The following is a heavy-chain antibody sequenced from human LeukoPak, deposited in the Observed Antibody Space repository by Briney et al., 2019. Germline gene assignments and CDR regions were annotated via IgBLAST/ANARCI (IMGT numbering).Heavy chain of an antibody. CDR3: ARVAPTYSSSWLFTHDASDI. D-gene: IGHD6-13*01. J-gene: IGHJ3*02. Sequence: ASVKVSCKASGYTFTSYDINWVRQATGQGLEWMGWMNPNSGNTGYAQKFQGRVTMTRNTSISTAYMELSSLRSEDTAVYYCARVAPTYSSSWLFTHDASDIWGQGTMVTVSS. CDR2: MNPNSGNT. CDR1: GYTFTSYD. V-gene: IGHV1-8*01.